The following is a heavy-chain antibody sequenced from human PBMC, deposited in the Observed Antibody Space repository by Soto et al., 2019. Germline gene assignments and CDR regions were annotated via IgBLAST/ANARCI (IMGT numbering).Heavy chain of an antibody. Sequence: QVQLVESGGGVVQPGRSLRLSCAASGFTFSSYGMHWVRQAPGKGLEWVAVIWYDGSNKYYADSVKGRFTISRDNSKNPLYLQMDDLRGEYTVVYYCARDRDMITFGGGRLNYFDFWGQGTLVTVS. J-gene: IGHJ4*02. D-gene: IGHD3-16*01. CDR1: GFTFSSYG. CDR2: IWYDGSNK. CDR3: ARDRDMITFGGGRLNYFDF. V-gene: IGHV3-33*01.